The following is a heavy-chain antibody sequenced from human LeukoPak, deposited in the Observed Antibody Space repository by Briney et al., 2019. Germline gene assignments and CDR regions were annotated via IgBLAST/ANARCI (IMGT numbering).Heavy chain of an antibody. J-gene: IGHJ5*01. D-gene: IGHD5/OR15-5a*01. CDR3: ARNMSTEGWFDS. Sequence: SETLSLTCVVSDYSITSGDYWAWIRQPPAKGLEWIGSIYNSVSTSYNPSLKSRVTMSLDPSKNQFSLNLRSVTAADTAVYYCARNMSTEGWFDSWGRGTLVTVSS. V-gene: IGHV4-38-2*01. CDR2: IYNSVST. CDR1: DYSITSGDY.